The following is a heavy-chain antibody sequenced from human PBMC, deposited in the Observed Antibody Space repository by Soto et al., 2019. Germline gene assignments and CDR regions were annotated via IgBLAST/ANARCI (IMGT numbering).Heavy chain of an antibody. V-gene: IGHV3-23*01. J-gene: IGHJ4*02. CDR2: ISGSGGST. CDR1: GFTFSSYA. Sequence: EVQLLESGGGLVQPGGSLRLSCAASGFTFSSYAMSWVRQAPGKGLEWVSAISGSGGSTYYADSVKGRFTISRDNSXXSPNLHMTSLRAEDTAVYYCAKEVEYSSRWSDIDYWGQGTLVTVSS. CDR3: AKEVEYSSRWSDIDY. D-gene: IGHD6-13*01.